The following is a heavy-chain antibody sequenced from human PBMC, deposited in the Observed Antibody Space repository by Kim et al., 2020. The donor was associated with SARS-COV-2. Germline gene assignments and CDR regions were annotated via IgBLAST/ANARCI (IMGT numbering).Heavy chain of an antibody. D-gene: IGHD3-16*01. J-gene: IGHJ6*02. CDR1: GYTFTSYY. CDR2: INPSGGST. V-gene: IGHV1-46*01. Sequence: ASVKVSCKASGYTFTSYYMHWVRQAPGQGLEWMGIINPSGGSTSYAQKFQGRVTMTRDTSTSTVYMELGSLRSEDTAVYYCASAGGGRFNKPYGMDVWGQGTTVTVSS. CDR3: ASAGGGRFNKPYGMDV.